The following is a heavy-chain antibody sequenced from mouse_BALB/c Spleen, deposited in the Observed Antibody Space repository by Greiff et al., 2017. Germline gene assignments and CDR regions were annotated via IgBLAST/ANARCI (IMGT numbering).Heavy chain of an antibody. J-gene: IGHJ1*01. V-gene: IGHV5-4*02. CDR1: GFTFSDYY. Sequence: EVKLQESGGGLVKPGGSLKLSCAASGFTFSDYYMYWVRQTPEKRLEWVATISDGGSYTYYPDSVKGRFTISRDNAKNNLYLQMSSLKSEDTAMYYCARDYYGNYWYFDVWGAGTTVTVSA. D-gene: IGHD2-1*01. CDR2: ISDGGSYT. CDR3: ARDYYGNYWYFDV.